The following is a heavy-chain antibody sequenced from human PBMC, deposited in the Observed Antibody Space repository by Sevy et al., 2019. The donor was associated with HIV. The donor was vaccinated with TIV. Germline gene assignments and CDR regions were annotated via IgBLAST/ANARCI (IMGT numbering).Heavy chain of an antibody. Sequence: GGSLRLSCAASGFTFSNAWMSWVRQSPGKGLEWVGRIKSKTDGGTTDYAAPVKGRFTISRDDSKNMLYLQMNSLKTEDTAVYYCTTIPHQLLKYYFDYWGQGALVTVSS. D-gene: IGHD2-2*01. CDR2: IKSKTDGGTT. CDR1: GFTFSNAW. V-gene: IGHV3-15*01. J-gene: IGHJ4*02. CDR3: TTIPHQLLKYYFDY.